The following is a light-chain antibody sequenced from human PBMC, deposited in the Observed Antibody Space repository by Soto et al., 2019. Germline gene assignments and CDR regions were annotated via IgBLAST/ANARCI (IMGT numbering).Light chain of an antibody. CDR2: GAS. Sequence: DIVMTQSPAILSVSPVSRATLSCRASQIVESFLAWFQHKAGQAPRLLIFGASTRAAGVPARFSGGGCVTEFTLTIDSRRSEDFAVYFCQQYHAWPPGTFGGGTKVEIK. CDR1: QIVESF. CDR3: QQYHAWPPGT. V-gene: IGKV3-15*01. J-gene: IGKJ4*01.